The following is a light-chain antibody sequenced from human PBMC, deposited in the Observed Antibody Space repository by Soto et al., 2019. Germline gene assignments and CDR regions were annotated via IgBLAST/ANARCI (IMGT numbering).Light chain of an antibody. CDR1: SSNIGAGYD. CDR3: QSYDISLSGHVV. V-gene: IGLV1-40*01. CDR2: GNS. J-gene: IGLJ2*01. Sequence: QSVLTQPPSVSGAPGQRVTISCTGSSSNIGAGYDVHWYQQLPGTAPKLLIYGNSNRPSGVPDRFSGSKSGTSASLAITGLQAEDEADYYCQSYDISLSGHVVFGGGTEVTV.